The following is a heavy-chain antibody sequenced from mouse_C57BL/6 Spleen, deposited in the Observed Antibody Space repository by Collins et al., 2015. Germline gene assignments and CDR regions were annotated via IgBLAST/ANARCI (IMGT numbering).Heavy chain of an antibody. Sequence: ISSGSSTIYYADTVKGRFTISRDNAKNTLFLQMTSLRSEDTAMYYCARRGSKGYFDVWGTGTTVTVSS. V-gene: IGHV5-17*01. J-gene: IGHJ1*03. D-gene: IGHD1-3*01. CDR3: ARRGSKGYFDV. CDR2: ISSGSSTI.